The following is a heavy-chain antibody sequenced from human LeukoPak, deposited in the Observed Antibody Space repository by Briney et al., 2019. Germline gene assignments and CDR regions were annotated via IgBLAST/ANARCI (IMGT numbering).Heavy chain of an antibody. CDR1: GFTFSSYS. V-gene: IGHV3-21*01. J-gene: IGHJ4*02. D-gene: IGHD4-17*01. Sequence: PGGSLRLSCAASGFTFSSYSMNWVRQAPGKGLEWVSSISSSSSYIYYADSVKGRFTISRDNAKNSLYLQMNSLRAEDTAVYYCARDDDYGDYSPFDYWGQGTLVTVSS. CDR3: ARDDDYGDYSPFDY. CDR2: ISSSSSYI.